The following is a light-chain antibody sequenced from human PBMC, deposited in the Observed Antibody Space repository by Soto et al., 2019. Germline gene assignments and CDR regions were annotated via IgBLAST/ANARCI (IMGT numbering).Light chain of an antibody. CDR2: DTS. V-gene: IGLV7-46*01. Sequence: QAVVTQEPSLTVSPGGTVTLTCGSSSGTVTSGHYPYWFQQKPGQAPRTLIYDTSDKHSWTPARFSGSLIGGKAALTLSGAQPEDEAEYYCLLSYSAVRVFGGGTKATVL. CDR3: LLSYSAVRV. J-gene: IGLJ3*02. CDR1: SGTVTSGHY.